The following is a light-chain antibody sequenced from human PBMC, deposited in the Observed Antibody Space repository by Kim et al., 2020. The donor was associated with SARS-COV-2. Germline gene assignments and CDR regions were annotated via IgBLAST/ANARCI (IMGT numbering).Light chain of an antibody. CDR2: DAS. CDR1: QSISNW. J-gene: IGKJ4*01. CDR3: QQYDKYPHT. Sequence: DIQMTQSPSSLSASVGDRVTITCRASQSISNWLAWFQQRPGKVPKILIYDASSLESGVPSRFSGSGSGTDFTLTISSLQPDDFATYYCQQYDKYPHTFGGGTKVDIK. V-gene: IGKV1-5*01.